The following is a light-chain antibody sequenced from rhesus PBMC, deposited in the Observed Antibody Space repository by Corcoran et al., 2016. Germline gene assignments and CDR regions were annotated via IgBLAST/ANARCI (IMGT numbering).Light chain of an antibody. CDR1: QGISSY. J-gene: IGKJ4*01. Sequence: DIQMTQSPSSLSASVGDTVTITCRASQGISSYLNWFQQKPGKAPKILIYAASSLESGVPSRFSGSGSGTEFTLPISSPQPEDFAAYYCLQHNSYPLTFGGGTKVEIK. V-gene: IGKV1-28*01. CDR2: AAS. CDR3: LQHNSYPLT.